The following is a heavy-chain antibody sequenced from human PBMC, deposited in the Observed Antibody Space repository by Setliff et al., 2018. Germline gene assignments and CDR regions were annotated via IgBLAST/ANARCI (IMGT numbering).Heavy chain of an antibody. CDR2: ISSDGSRT. J-gene: IGHJ4*02. Sequence: GGSLRLSCAASGLSFSTSAMHWVRQAPGKELEYVSAISSDGSRTYYGDSVKGRFTISRDNSKNSLYLQMNSLRAEDTAVYYCAREGDYSGYDDDAFDYWGQGTLVTVSS. CDR1: GLSFSTSA. CDR3: AREGDYSGYDDDAFDY. V-gene: IGHV3-64*02. D-gene: IGHD5-12*01.